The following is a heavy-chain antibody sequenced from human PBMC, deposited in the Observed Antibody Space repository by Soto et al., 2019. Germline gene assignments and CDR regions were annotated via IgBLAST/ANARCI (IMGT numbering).Heavy chain of an antibody. CDR2: IYTSGST. CDR3: AAMCCSPSYYGTDV. D-gene: IGHD2-2*01. J-gene: IGHJ6*02. V-gene: IGHV4-4*07. Sequence: SETLSLTCTVSGASISSYCWSWIRQPAGKGLEWIGRIYTSGSTDYNPSLESRVTMSVDTSKKQISLKLTSVTAADAAVYYCAAMCCSPSYYGTDVWGQGTLVTVSS. CDR1: GASISSYC.